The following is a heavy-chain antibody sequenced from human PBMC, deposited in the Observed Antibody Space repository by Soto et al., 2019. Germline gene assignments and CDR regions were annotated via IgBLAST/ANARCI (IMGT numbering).Heavy chain of an antibody. CDR2: MNPNSGDT. CDR1: GYTFSDHD. CDR3: ARVGGNWNYGYFDY. D-gene: IGHD1-7*01. V-gene: IGHV1-8*01. Sequence: QVQLVQSGAEVKKPGASVKVSCKASGYTFSDHDINWVRQASGQGPEWLGWMNPNSGDTGYAQNVQWRVTMTRDTSKRAAYMELSSLRSEDTAVYYCARVGGNWNYGYFDYWGQGTLVTVSS. J-gene: IGHJ4*02.